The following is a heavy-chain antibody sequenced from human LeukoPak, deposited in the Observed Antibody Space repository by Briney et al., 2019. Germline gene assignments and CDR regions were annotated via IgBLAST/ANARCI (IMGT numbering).Heavy chain of an antibody. CDR1: GFTFSSYS. CDR3: ARSGLPYYYDSSGYSY. D-gene: IGHD3-22*01. Sequence: GGSLRLSCAASGFTFSSYSMNWVRQAPGKGLEWVSSISSSSSYIYYADSVKGRFTISRDNAKNSLYLQMNSLRAEDTAVYYCARSGLPYYYDSSGYSYWGQGTLVTVSS. CDR2: ISSSSSYI. V-gene: IGHV3-21*01. J-gene: IGHJ4*02.